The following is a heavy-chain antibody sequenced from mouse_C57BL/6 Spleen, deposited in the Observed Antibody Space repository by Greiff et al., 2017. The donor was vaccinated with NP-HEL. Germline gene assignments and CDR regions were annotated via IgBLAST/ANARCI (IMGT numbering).Heavy chain of an antibody. CDR3: ARFITTVVAFDY. D-gene: IGHD1-1*01. CDR2: IYPRSGNT. V-gene: IGHV1-81*01. CDR1: GYTFTSYG. Sequence: QVQLQQSGAELARPGASVKLSCKASGYTFTSYGISWVKQRTGQGLEWIGEIYPRSGNTYYTEQFKGKATLTADKSSSTAYMELRSLTSEDSAVYFCARFITTVVAFDYWGQGTTLTVSA. J-gene: IGHJ2*01.